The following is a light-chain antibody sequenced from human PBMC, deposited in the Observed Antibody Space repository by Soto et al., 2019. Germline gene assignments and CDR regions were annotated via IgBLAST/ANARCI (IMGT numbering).Light chain of an antibody. CDR2: DAT. V-gene: IGKV3-20*01. CDR3: HQYGISPPRT. CDR1: HSVSTN. J-gene: IGKJ1*01. Sequence: EIVLTHSPATLSLSPGESATLSFSASHSVSTNLAWYQQKPGQAPRLLIYDATNRATGIPARFSGSGSGTDFTLTISRLEPEDFAVYYCHQYGISPPRTFGQGTKVDI.